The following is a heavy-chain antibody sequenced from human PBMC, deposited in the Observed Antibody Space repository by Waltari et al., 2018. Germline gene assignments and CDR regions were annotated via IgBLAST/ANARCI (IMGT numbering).Heavy chain of an antibody. J-gene: IGHJ5*02. V-gene: IGHV4-34*01. Sequence: QVQLQQWGAGLLKPSETLSLTCAVYGGSFSGYYWSWIRQPPGKGLEWIGEINHSGSTNYNPTPKSGVTMSVDTSKNQFSLTRSSVTAADTAVYYCARGLGYCSGGSCYSKYNWFDPWGQGTLVTVSS. D-gene: IGHD2-15*01. CDR1: GGSFSGYY. CDR2: INHSGST. CDR3: ARGLGYCSGGSCYSKYNWFDP.